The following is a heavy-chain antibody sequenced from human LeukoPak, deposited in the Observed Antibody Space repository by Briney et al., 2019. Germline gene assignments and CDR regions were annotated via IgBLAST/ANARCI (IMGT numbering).Heavy chain of an antibody. CDR1: GDSVSSNSAA. J-gene: IGHJ4*02. CDR3: AREATGWRPLDF. D-gene: IGHD6-19*01. Sequence: SQTLSLTCAISGDSVSSNSAAWNWIRQSPSRGLEWLGRTYYRSKWYNDYAVSVKGRVTTNPDTSKNQFSLQLNSVTPEYTAVYYCAREATGWRPLDFWGQGTLVTVSS. V-gene: IGHV6-1*01. CDR2: TYYRSKWYN.